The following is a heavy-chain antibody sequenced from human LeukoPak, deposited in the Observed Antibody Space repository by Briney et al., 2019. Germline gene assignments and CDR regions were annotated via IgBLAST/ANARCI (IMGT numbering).Heavy chain of an antibody. CDR3: ARDSSAYPGSYGFDI. V-gene: IGHV1-69*04. CDR2: IIPILGIA. CDR1: GGTFSSYA. Sequence: SVKVSCKASGGTFSSYAIRWVRQAPGQGLEWMGRIIPILGIANYAQKFQGRVTITADKSTSTAYMELSSLRSEDTAVYYCARDSSAYPGSYGFDIWGQGTMVTVSS. D-gene: IGHD3-22*01. J-gene: IGHJ3*02.